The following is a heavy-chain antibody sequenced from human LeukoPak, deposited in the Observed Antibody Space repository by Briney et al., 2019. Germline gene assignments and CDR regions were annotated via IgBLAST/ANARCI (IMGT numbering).Heavy chain of an antibody. CDR3: ARAVWYGGNSGDAFDI. V-gene: IGHV4-34*01. Sequence: SETLSLTCSVSGGSISSYYWSWIRQPPGKGLEWIGEINHSGSTNYNPSLKSRVTISVDKSKNQFSLKLSSVTAADTAVYYCARAVWYGGNSGDAFDIWGQGTMVTVSS. D-gene: IGHD4-23*01. J-gene: IGHJ3*02. CDR2: INHSGST. CDR1: GGSISSYY.